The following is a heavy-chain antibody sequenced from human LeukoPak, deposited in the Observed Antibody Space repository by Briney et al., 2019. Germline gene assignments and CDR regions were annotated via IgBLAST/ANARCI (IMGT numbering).Heavy chain of an antibody. V-gene: IGHV7-4-1*02. CDR2: INTNTGNP. CDR3: ARLARKDYGDYEDYFDY. D-gene: IGHD4-17*01. CDR1: GYIFTSYA. Sequence: ASVKVSCKASGYIFTSYAMNWVRQAPGQGLEWMGWINTNTGNPTYAQGFTGRFVFSLDTSVNTAYLQISSLKAEDTAVYYCARLARKDYGDYEDYFDYWGQGTLVTVSS. J-gene: IGHJ4*02.